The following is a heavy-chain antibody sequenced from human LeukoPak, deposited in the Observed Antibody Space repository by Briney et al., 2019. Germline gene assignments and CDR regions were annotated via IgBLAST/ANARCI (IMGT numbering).Heavy chain of an antibody. V-gene: IGHV3-21*01. D-gene: IGHD4-11*01. Sequence: SGQSLRPSCAASGFTFNTYSMNCVSQPPGNGMEWVSSIRSSSRYIYYADSVKGRFTITRDNAKNSLYLQMNSLRAEDTAVYYCARDREYTDYLHNWFDPWGQGTLVTVSS. CDR3: ARDREYTDYLHNWFDP. J-gene: IGHJ5*02. CDR2: IRSSSRYI. CDR1: GFTFNTYS.